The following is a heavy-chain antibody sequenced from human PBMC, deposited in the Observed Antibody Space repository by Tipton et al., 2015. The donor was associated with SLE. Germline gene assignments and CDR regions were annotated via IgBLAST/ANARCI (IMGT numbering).Heavy chain of an antibody. D-gene: IGHD6-6*01. CDR1: GFTFSSYA. CDR2: ISYDGSNK. V-gene: IGHV3-30*04. Sequence: SLRLSCAASGFTFSSYAMHWVRQAPGKGLEWVAVISYDGSNKYYADSVKGRFTISRDNSKNTLYLQMNSLRAEDTAVYYCARGARGSSSSQWELDYWGQGTLVTVSS. CDR3: ARGARGSSSSQWELDY. J-gene: IGHJ4*02.